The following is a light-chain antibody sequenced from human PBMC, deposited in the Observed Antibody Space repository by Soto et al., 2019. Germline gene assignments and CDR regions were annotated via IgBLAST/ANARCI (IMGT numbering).Light chain of an antibody. CDR3: SSYTSRNTLDVV. V-gene: IGLV2-18*02. CDR1: SSDVGSYNR. Sequence: QSALTQPPSVSGSPGQSVTISCTGTSSDVGSYNRVSWYQQPPGTAPKLMIYEVSNRPSGVPDRFSGSKSGNTASLTISGLQAEDEADYYCSSYTSRNTLDVVFGGGPKLTVL. CDR2: EVS. J-gene: IGLJ2*01.